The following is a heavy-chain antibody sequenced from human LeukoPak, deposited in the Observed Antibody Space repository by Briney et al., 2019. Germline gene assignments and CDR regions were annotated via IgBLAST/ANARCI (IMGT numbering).Heavy chain of an antibody. Sequence: GGSLRLSCEASGFTFSVYTMNWVRQAPGRGLEWVSSISSSGSDTYYADSLKGRFTVSRDNAKSSVYLQMNSLRAEDTAVYYCARGRAAAFDYWGQGTLVTVSS. CDR3: ARGRAAAFDY. V-gene: IGHV3-21*01. J-gene: IGHJ4*02. CDR2: ISSSGSDT. CDR1: GFTFSVYT. D-gene: IGHD6-13*01.